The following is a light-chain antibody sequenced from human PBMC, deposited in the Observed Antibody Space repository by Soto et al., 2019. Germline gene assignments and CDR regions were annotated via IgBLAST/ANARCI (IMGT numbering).Light chain of an antibody. CDR2: GAS. CDR3: QQYNNWPLT. CDR1: PTVSSN. J-gene: IGKJ4*01. Sequence: PGDRATLSCRASPTVSSNLAWYQQKPGQTPRLLIYGASTRAPGIPARFSGSGSGTDFTLTISSLQSEDFAVYYCQQYNNWPLTFGGGTKVEIK. V-gene: IGKV3-15*01.